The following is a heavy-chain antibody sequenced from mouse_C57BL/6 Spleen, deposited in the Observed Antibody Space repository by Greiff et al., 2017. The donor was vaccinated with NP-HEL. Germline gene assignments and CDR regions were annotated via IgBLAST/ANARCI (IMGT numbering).Heavy chain of an antibody. Sequence: VQLRQSGPGLVQPSQSLSITCTVSGFSLTSYGVHWVRQSPGKGLEWLGVIWRGGSTDYNAAFMSRLSITKDNSKSQVFFKMNRLQADNTAIYCCAQNMGIYDGYYGFDYWGQGTTLTVSS. CDR2: IWRGGST. J-gene: IGHJ2*01. CDR3: AQNMGIYDGYYGFDY. V-gene: IGHV2-5*01. CDR1: GFSLTSYG. D-gene: IGHD2-3*01.